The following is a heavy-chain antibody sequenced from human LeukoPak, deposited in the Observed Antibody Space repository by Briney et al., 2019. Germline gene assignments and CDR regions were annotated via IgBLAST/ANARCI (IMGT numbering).Heavy chain of an antibody. CDR1: GFTFSSYS. D-gene: IGHD3-16*02. Sequence: GGSLRLSCAASGFTFSSYSMNWVRQAPGKGLEWVSYISSSSSTIYYADSVKGRFTISRDNAKNSLYLQMNSLRAEDTAVYYCARDAAITFGGVIVYYYYYYMDVWGKGTTVTVSS. J-gene: IGHJ6*03. CDR3: ARDAAITFGGVIVYYYYYYMDV. CDR2: ISSSSSTI. V-gene: IGHV3-48*01.